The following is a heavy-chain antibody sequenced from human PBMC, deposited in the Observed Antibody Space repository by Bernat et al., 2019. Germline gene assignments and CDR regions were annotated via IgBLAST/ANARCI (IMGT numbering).Heavy chain of an antibody. CDR1: GFTVSSSY. J-gene: IGHJ4*02. Sequence: EVQLVESGGGLVQPGGSLRLSCAASGFTVSSSYMSWVRQAPGKGLEWVSVIYSGGSTYYADSMKGRFTISRDNSKNTLYLQMNSLRAEDTAVYYCARTPRGVTFDYWGQGTLVTVSS. CDR3: ARTPRGVTFDY. V-gene: IGHV3-66*01. D-gene: IGHD3-10*01. CDR2: IYSGGST.